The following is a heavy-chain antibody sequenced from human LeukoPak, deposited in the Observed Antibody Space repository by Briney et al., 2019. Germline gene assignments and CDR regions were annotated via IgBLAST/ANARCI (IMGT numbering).Heavy chain of an antibody. CDR1: GGSISSSNYY. CDR2: MYYSGST. Sequence: PETLSLTCNVSGGSISSSNYYWGWIRQPPGKGLEWIGSMYYSGSTFYNPSLKSRVTISVDTSKNQFSLKLNSVTAADTAVYYCALSSGYYYGFNYWGQGTQVTVSS. D-gene: IGHD3-22*01. CDR3: ALSSGYYYGFNY. V-gene: IGHV4-39*07. J-gene: IGHJ4*02.